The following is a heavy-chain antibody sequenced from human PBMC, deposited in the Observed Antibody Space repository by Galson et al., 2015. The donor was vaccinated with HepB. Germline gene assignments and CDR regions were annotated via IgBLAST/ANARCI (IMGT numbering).Heavy chain of an antibody. CDR3: ARGRGIVPAAIHDY. J-gene: IGHJ4*02. CDR1: GYTFTGYY. Sequence: SVKVSCKASGYTFTGYYMHWVRQAPGQGLEWMGWINPNRGGTNYAQKFQGRVTMTRDTSISTAYMELSRLRSDDTAVYYCARGRGIVPAAIHDYWGQGTLVTVSS. CDR2: INPNRGGT. V-gene: IGHV1-2*02. D-gene: IGHD2-2*02.